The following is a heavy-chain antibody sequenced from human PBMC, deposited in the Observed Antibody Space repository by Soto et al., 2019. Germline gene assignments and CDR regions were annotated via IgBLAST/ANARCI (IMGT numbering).Heavy chain of an antibody. V-gene: IGHV4-59*11. CDR1: GGSISGHH. CDR2: IFYTGST. J-gene: IGHJ5*02. D-gene: IGHD2-2*02. CDR3: ARGLVPAAINRGPPWWFDP. Sequence: SETLSLTCTVSGGSISGHHWIWIRQSPGKGLEWIGYIFYTGSTNYNPSLKSRVTISVDTSKNQFSLKLSSVTAADTAVYYCARGLVPAAINRGPPWWFDPWGQGTLVTVSS.